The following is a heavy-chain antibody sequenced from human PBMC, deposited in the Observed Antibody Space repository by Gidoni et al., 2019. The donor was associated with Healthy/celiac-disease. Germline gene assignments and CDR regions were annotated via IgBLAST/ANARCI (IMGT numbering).Heavy chain of an antibody. CDR1: GGSISSYY. V-gene: IGHV4-4*07. CDR3: ATEGELSSHKIDPDAFDI. CDR2: IYTSGST. D-gene: IGHD3-16*02. J-gene: IGHJ3*02. Sequence: QVQLQESGPGLVKPSETLSLTCPVSGGSISSYYWSWIRQPAGKGLEWIGRIYTSGSTNYNPSLKSRVTMSVDTSKNQFSLKLSSVTAADTAVYYCATEGELSSHKIDPDAFDIWGQGTMVTVSS.